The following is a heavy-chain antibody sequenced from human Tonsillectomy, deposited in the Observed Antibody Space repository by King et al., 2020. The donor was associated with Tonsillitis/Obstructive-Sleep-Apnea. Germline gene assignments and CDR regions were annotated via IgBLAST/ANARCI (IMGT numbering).Heavy chain of an antibody. CDR3: GTNAGDYYYYMDV. D-gene: IGHD2-2*01. CDR2: INHSGST. J-gene: IGHJ6*03. V-gene: IGHV4-34*01. Sequence: VQLQQWGAGLLKPSETLSLPCGVYGGSFSGYYWSWLRQPPGKGLEWIGEINHSGSTDYNSSLKSRVTISRDTSKNQFSLRLTSVTAADTAVYYCGTNAGDYYYYMDVWGKGTTVTVSS. CDR1: GGSFSGYY.